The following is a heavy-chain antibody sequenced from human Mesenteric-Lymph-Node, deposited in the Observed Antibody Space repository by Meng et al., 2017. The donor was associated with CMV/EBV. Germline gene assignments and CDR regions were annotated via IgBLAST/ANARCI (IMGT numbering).Heavy chain of an antibody. J-gene: IGHJ6*02. D-gene: IGHD2-2*01. CDR3: AREGVVVVPAASIVDPSQHEYYYGMDV. CDR2: FSYSATT. Sequence: SETLSLTCTVSGGSISSGDYYWSWFRQPPGKGLEWIGFFSYSATTHYNPSLKSRVTISVDTSNNQFSLKLTSVTAADTAVYYCAREGVVVVPAASIVDPSQHEYYYGMDVWGQGTTVTVSS. V-gene: IGHV4-30-4*01. CDR1: GGSISSGDYY.